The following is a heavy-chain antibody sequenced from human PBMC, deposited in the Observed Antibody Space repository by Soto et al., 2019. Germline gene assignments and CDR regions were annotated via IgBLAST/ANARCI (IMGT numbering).Heavy chain of an antibody. CDR1: GDSISNDNW. D-gene: IGHD3-22*01. Sequence: QVQLQESGPGLVKPSGTLSLTCAVSGDSISNDNWWGWARQPPGKGLEWIGEIYHSGGTNYNPSLXCRVTVSVDESKNQFSLNLNSVTAADTAVYYCVRLGYLTVDSWGQGALVTVSS. CDR2: IYHSGGT. J-gene: IGHJ4*02. CDR3: VRLGYLTVDS. V-gene: IGHV4-4*02.